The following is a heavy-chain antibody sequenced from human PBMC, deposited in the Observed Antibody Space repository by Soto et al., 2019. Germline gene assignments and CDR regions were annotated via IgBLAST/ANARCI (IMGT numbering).Heavy chain of an antibody. Sequence: GGSLRLSCAASGFTFSSYAMHWVRQAPGKGLEWVAVISYDGSNKYYADSVKGRFTISRDNSKNTLYLQMNSLRAEDTAVYYCASSEYSSSSQLGYWGQGTLVTVSS. CDR2: ISYDGSNK. J-gene: IGHJ4*02. V-gene: IGHV3-30-3*01. D-gene: IGHD6-6*01. CDR1: GFTFSSYA. CDR3: ASSEYSSSSQLGY.